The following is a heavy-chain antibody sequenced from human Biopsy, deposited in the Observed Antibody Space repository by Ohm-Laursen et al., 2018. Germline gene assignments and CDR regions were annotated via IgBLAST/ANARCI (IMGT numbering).Heavy chain of an antibody. Sequence: GTLSLTCTVSAGSISGSSWSWIRQAPGRGLEWVGYISYSGRTSNNPSHKSRITISVDTSKNQILLKVTSVTAADTAVYYCAKHGSGWTGDDALHIWGQGTMVTVSS. D-gene: IGHD6-19*01. V-gene: IGHV4-59*08. CDR1: AGSISGSS. CDR3: AKHGSGWTGDDALHI. CDR2: ISYSGRT. J-gene: IGHJ3*02.